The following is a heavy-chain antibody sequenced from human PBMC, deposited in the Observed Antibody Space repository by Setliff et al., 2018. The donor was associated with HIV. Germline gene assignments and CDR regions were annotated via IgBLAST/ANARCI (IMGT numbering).Heavy chain of an antibody. CDR1: GGSFSGYY. Sequence: SETLSLTCAVYGGSFSGYYWSWIRQPPGKGLEWIGTIYYHGSTCYNPSLKSRVTISIDTSKNQFSLQLTSVTAADTAVYYCVNPSGAMGDFDSWGQGTQVTVSS. CDR2: IYYHGST. J-gene: IGHJ4*02. V-gene: IGHV4-34*01. D-gene: IGHD3-16*01. CDR3: VNPSGAMGDFDS.